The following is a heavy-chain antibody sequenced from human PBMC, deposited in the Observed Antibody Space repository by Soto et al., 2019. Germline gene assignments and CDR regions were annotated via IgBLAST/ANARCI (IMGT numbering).Heavy chain of an antibody. D-gene: IGHD6-13*01. CDR1: GFSLSTSEVG. CDR3: AHSRVFDWFEP. CDR2: IFCNDDE. V-gene: IGHV2-5*01. J-gene: IGHJ5*02. Sequence: SGPTLVNPTQTLTLTCTFSGFSLSTSEVGVGWIRQPPGKALEWLALIFCNDDERYNPSLKSRLTINKDISKNQVVLTMTNMDPVDTATYYCAHSRVFDWFEPWGQGTLVTVSS.